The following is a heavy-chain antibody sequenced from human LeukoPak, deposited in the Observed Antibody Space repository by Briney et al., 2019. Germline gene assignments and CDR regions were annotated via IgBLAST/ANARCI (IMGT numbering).Heavy chain of an antibody. J-gene: IGHJ4*02. CDR2: IWYDGSNK. V-gene: IGHV3-33*06. Sequence: GRSLRLSCAASGFTFSSYGMHWVRQAPGKGLEWVAVIWYDGSNKYYADSVKGRFTISRDNSKNTLYLQMNSLRAEDTAVYYCAKGETSGSDYDFWSGYPNTYFDYWGQGTLVTVS. CDR1: GFTFSSYG. D-gene: IGHD3-3*01. CDR3: AKGETSGSDYDFWSGYPNTYFDY.